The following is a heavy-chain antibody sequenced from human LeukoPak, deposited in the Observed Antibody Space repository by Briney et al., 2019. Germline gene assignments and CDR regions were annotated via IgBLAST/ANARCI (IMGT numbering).Heavy chain of an antibody. J-gene: IGHJ4*02. V-gene: IGHV3-23*01. Sequence: GGSLRLSCAASRFTFNSYAMSWVRQAPGKGLEWVSVIGGSNGITFYVGSVKGRFTISRDNSKDTLYLQMYSLRAEDTAVYYCANEIRPNDYWGQGTLVTVSS. CDR2: IGGSNGIT. CDR1: RFTFNSYA. D-gene: IGHD4-17*01. CDR3: ANEIRPNDY.